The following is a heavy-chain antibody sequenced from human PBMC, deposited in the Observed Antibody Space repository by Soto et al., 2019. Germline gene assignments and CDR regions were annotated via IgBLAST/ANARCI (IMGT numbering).Heavy chain of an antibody. CDR3: ARAGSHARFGANLLYYYVRMDV. CDR2: ISAYNGNT. Sequence: QVQLVQSVAEVKKPGASAKGSCKASGCTFTSYGISWVRQAPGQGLEGMGWISAYNGNTNYAQKLQGRVTMTTDTSRSTAYMGLGGWISDDTAVYYCARAGSHARFGANLLYYYVRMDVWGKGTTVTV. V-gene: IGHV1-18*04. CDR1: GCTFTSYG. D-gene: IGHD3-10*01. J-gene: IGHJ6*04.